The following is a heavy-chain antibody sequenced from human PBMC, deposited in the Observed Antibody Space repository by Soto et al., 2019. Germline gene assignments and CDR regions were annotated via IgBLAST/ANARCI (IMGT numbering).Heavy chain of an antibody. J-gene: IGHJ3*01. Sequence: QVQLVQSGAALKRPGASVRLSCKASGYRFTSDAIVWVRQAPGQGLEWMGWVSPHNDNRNYAHKFRDTITRTTDTATSTADMELRGLRSDDTAFYYCAREKYLDTRTAFDVWGQGTMVTVS. D-gene: IGHD5-18*01. V-gene: IGHV1-18*04. CDR2: VSPHNDNR. CDR1: GYRFTSDA. CDR3: AREKYLDTRTAFDV.